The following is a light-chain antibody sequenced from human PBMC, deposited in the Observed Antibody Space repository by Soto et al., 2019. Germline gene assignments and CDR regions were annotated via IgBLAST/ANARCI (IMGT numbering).Light chain of an antibody. CDR2: DTS. J-gene: IGLJ1*01. CDR3: LLSYSGALYV. CDR1: TGALTSGHY. V-gene: IGLV7-46*01. Sequence: QAVVTQEPSLTVSPGGTGTRTRGSSTGALTSGHYPYWFQQKPGQAPRTLIYDTSNKHSWTPARFSGSLLGGKAALTLSGAQPEDEAEYYCLLSYSGALYVFGTGTKLTVL.